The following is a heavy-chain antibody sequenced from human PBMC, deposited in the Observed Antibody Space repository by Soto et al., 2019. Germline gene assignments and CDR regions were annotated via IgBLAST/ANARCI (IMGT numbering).Heavy chain of an antibody. V-gene: IGHV2-5*02. CDR2: IYWDDDK. CDR1: WFSLSTSGVG. Sequence: QITLKESGPTLVKATQTLTLTCTFSWFSLSTSGVGVGWIRQPPGKALEWLAIIYWDDDKRYSPSLKSRLTTTTDTTKNQVVLIMTNMDPVDTATYYCAHTQLKYYGSWTYYFDYWGQGTLVTVSS. J-gene: IGHJ4*02. D-gene: IGHD3-10*01. CDR3: AHTQLKYYGSWTYYFDY.